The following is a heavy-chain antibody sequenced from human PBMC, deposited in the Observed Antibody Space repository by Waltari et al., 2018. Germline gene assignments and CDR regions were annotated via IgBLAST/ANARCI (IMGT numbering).Heavy chain of an antibody. CDR2: IYYSGST. D-gene: IGHD2-2*02. Sequence: QVQLQESGPGLVKPSETLSLTCTVSGGSISSYYWSWIRQPPGKGLEWIGYIYYSGSTNYNPSLKSRVTISVDTSKNQFSLKLSSVTAADTAVYYCARREGDGYTPGAFDIWGQGTMVTVSS. V-gene: IGHV4-59*01. J-gene: IGHJ3*02. CDR3: ARREGDGYTPGAFDI. CDR1: GGSISSYY.